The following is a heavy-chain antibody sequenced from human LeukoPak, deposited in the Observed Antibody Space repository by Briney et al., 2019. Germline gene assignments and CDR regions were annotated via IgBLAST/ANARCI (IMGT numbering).Heavy chain of an antibody. CDR2: IIPIFGTA. Sequence: EASVKVSCKASGGTFSSYAISWVRQAPGQGLEWMGGIIPIFGTANYAQKFQGRVTITTDESTSTAYMELSSLRSEDTAVYYCARVPVSAPENAFDIWGQGTMVTVSS. D-gene: IGHD2-2*01. J-gene: IGHJ3*02. V-gene: IGHV1-69*05. CDR3: ARVPVSAPENAFDI. CDR1: GGTFSSYA.